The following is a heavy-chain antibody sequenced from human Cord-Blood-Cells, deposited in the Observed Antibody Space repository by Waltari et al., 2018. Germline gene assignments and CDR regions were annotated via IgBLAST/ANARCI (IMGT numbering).Heavy chain of an antibody. CDR3: ARDRHGDYGYYFDY. CDR1: GFTFSSYW. J-gene: IGHJ4*02. CDR2: IKQDGREK. Sequence: EVQLVESGGGLVQPGGSLRLSCAASGFTFSSYWMSWVRQAPGKGLEWVANIKQDGREKYYVDSVKGRFTISRDNAKNSLYLQMNSLRAEDTAVYYCARDRHGDYGYYFDYWGQGTLDTVSS. D-gene: IGHD4-17*01. V-gene: IGHV3-7*01.